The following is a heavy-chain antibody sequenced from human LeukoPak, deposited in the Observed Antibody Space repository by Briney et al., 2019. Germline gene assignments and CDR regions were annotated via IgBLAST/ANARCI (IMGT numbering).Heavy chain of an antibody. CDR2: ISSSGSTI. V-gene: IGHV3-48*03. J-gene: IGHJ4*02. D-gene: IGHD1-26*01. Sequence: GGSLRLSCAASGFTFSSYEMNWVRQAPGKGLEWVSYISSSGSTIYYADSVKGRFIISRDNSKDTLHLQMNSLRAEDTAVYYCAKDFSQEGSHSVDYWGQGTLVTVSS. CDR1: GFTFSSYE. CDR3: AKDFSQEGSHSVDY.